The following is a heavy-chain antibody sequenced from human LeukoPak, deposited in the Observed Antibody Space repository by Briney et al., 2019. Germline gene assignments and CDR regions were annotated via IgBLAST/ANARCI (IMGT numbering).Heavy chain of an antibody. Sequence: GASVKVSCKASVYTFTGYYMHWVRQAPGRGLEWMGWINPNSGGTNYAQNFQGRVTMTRDTSISTAYMELSRLRSDDTAVYYCARGAFQGSSWFDYWGQGTLVTVSS. CDR1: VYTFTGYY. D-gene: IGHD6-13*01. CDR3: ARGAFQGSSWFDY. J-gene: IGHJ4*02. V-gene: IGHV1-2*02. CDR2: INPNSGGT.